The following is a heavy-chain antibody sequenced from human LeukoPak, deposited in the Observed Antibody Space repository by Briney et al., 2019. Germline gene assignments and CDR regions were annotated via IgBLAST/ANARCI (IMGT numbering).Heavy chain of an antibody. CDR2: IDAGNGRT. J-gene: IGHJ4*02. CDR3: ARPYGSGSYYAFDY. Sequence: ASVKVSCKASGYDFTKYAVQWVRQAPGQRLEWMGWIDAGNGRTKYSQDFQGRVTMTRDTSISTAYMELSRLRSDDTAVYYCARPYGSGSYYAFDYWGQGTLVTVSS. CDR1: GYDFTKYA. V-gene: IGHV1-3*01. D-gene: IGHD3-10*01.